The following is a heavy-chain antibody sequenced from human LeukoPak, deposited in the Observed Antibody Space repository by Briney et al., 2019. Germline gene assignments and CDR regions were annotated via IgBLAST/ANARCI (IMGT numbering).Heavy chain of an antibody. CDR1: GFTFSGYG. J-gene: IGHJ4*02. CDR3: ARDSSRYRLWFGDPKLGY. V-gene: IGHV3-30*02. D-gene: IGHD3-10*01. CDR2: VPYDGSNK. Sequence: PGGSLRLSCAASGFTFSGYGMHWVRQAPGKGLEWVASVPYDGSNKYYADSVKGRFTISRDNSKNTLYLQMNSLRAEDTAVYYCARDSSRYRLWFGDPKLGYWGQGTLVTVSS.